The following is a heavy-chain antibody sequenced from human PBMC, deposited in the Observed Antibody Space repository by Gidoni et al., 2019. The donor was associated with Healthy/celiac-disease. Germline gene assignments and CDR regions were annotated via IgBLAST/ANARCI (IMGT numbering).Heavy chain of an antibody. D-gene: IGHD5-12*01. V-gene: IGHV3-30*18. CDR2: ISYDGSNK. Sequence: QVQLVESGGGVVQPGRSLRLSCAASGFTFISYCMHWVRHAPGKGLECGAVISYDGSNKYYADSVKGRFTSSRDNSKNTLYLQMNSLRAEDTAVYYCAKDSLISGYSGYDYFDYWGQGTLVTVSS. J-gene: IGHJ4*02. CDR1: GFTFISYC. CDR3: AKDSLISGYSGYDYFDY.